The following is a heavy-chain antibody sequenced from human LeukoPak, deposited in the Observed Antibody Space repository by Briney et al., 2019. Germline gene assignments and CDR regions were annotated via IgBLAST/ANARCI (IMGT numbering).Heavy chain of an antibody. CDR3: ARGVGTIFGVVLYYFDY. CDR1: GFTFSSYS. V-gene: IGHV3-21*01. CDR2: ISSSSSYI. J-gene: IGHJ4*02. Sequence: PRGSLRLSCAASGFTFSSYSMNWVRQAPGKGLEWVPSISSSSSYIYYADSVKGRFTISRDNAKNSLYLQMNSLRAEDTAVYYCARGVGTIFGVVLYYFDYWGQGTLVTVSS. D-gene: IGHD3-3*01.